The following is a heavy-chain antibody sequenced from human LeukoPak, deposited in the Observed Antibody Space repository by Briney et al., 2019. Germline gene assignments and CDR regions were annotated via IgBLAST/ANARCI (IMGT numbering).Heavy chain of an antibody. CDR1: GYTFTSYY. CDR2: INPSGGST. Sequence: ASVTVSCKASGYTFTSYYMHWVRQAPGQGLEWMGIINPSGGSTSYAQKFQGRVTMTRDTSTSTVYMELSSLRSEDTAVYYCARDGNYYDSSGYLGGLGAFDIWGQGTMVTVSS. V-gene: IGHV1-46*01. CDR3: ARDGNYYDSSGYLGGLGAFDI. D-gene: IGHD3-22*01. J-gene: IGHJ3*02.